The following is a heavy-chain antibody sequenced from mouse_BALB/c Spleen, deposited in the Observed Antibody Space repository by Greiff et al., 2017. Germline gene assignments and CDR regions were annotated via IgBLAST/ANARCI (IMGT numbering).Heavy chain of an antibody. CDR1: GYAFSSYW. D-gene: IGHD3-2*01. CDR3: ASLDSSGYVWFAY. V-gene: IGHV1-80*01. J-gene: IGHJ3*01. CDR2: IYPGDGDT. Sequence: VKLMESGAELVRPGSSVKISCKASGYAFSSYWMNWVKQRPGQGLEWIGQIYPGDGDTNYNGKLKGKATLTADKSSSTAYMQLSSLTSEDSAVYFCASLDSSGYVWFAYWGQGTLVTVSA.